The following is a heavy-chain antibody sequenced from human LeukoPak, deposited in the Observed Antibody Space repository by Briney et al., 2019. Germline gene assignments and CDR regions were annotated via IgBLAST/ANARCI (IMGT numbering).Heavy chain of an antibody. Sequence: SETLSLTCTVYGGSISSSRYYWGWIRQPPGKGLEWIVSIYYSGSTYYNPSLKSRVTISVETPKNQFSLKLRSVPAADTAVYYCASGYDSSAYQPFIDYWGQGTLVTVSS. CDR1: GGSISSSRYY. V-gene: IGHV4-39*01. D-gene: IGHD3-22*01. CDR3: ASGYDSSAYQPFIDY. CDR2: IYYSGST. J-gene: IGHJ4*02.